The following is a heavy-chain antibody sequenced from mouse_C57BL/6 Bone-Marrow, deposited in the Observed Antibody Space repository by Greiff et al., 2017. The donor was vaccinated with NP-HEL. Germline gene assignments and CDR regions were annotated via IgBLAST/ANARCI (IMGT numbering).Heavy chain of an antibody. Sequence: VQLKESGAELVRPGASVKLSCTASGFNIKDDYMHWVKQRPEQGLEWIGWIDPENGDTEYASKFQGKATITADTSSNTAYLQLSSLTSEDTAVYYCTTTTVVEVYAMDYWGQGTSVTVSS. J-gene: IGHJ4*01. D-gene: IGHD1-1*01. V-gene: IGHV14-4*01. CDR3: TTTTVVEVYAMDY. CDR1: GFNIKDDY. CDR2: IDPENGDT.